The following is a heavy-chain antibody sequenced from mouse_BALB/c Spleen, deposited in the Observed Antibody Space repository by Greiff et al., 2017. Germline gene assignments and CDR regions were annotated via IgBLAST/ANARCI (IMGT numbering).Heavy chain of an antibody. J-gene: IGHJ4*01. V-gene: IGHV1S137*01. Sequence: VQLVESGAELVRPGVSVKISCKGSGYTFTDYAMHWVKQSHAKSLEWIGVISTYYGDASYNQKFKGKATMTVDKSSSTAYMELARLTSEDSAIYYCARRGPYAMDYWGQGTSVTVSS. CDR3: ARRGPYAMDY. CDR2: ISTYYGDA. CDR1: GYTFTDYA.